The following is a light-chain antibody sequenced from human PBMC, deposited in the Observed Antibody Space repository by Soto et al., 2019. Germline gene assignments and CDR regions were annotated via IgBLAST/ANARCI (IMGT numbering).Light chain of an antibody. CDR2: RND. J-gene: IGLJ2*01. CDR3: AAWDDSLSGVV. V-gene: IGLV1-47*01. CDR1: SSNIGTNY. Sequence: QSVLTQPPSASATPGQRVTISCSGSSSNIGTNYVYWYQHLPGTAPKLLIYRNDQRPSGVPDRFSGSMSGTAASLAIGGRRSEDEADYYCAAWDDSLSGVVFGGGTQLTVL.